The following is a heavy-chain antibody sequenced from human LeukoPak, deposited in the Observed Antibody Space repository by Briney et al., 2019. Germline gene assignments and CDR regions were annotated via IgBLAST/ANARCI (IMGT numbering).Heavy chain of an antibody. CDR2: IYYSGST. J-gene: IGHJ6*02. V-gene: IGHV4-31*03. D-gene: IGHD1-14*01. CDR1: GGSISSSGYY. Sequence: SQTLSLTCSVSGGSISSSGYYWSWIRQHPEKGLEWIGYIYYSGSTYYNPSLKSRVTMSVDTSKNQFSLKLSSVTAADTAVYYCARDRTNYFGLDVWGQGTTVTVSS. CDR3: ARDRTNYFGLDV.